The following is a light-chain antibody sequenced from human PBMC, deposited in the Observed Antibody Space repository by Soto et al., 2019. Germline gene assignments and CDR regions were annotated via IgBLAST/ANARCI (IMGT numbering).Light chain of an antibody. CDR2: GTS. CDR3: QQYYQWPLT. V-gene: IGKV3-15*01. CDR1: QSVSST. J-gene: IGKJ4*01. Sequence: EIVMTQSPATLSVSPGERATLSCRASQSVSSTLAWYQQIPGQAPRLLLYGTSTRATGIPARVSGSGSGTEFTLTISRLQSEDFAFYYCQQYYQWPLTFGGGTKVEVK.